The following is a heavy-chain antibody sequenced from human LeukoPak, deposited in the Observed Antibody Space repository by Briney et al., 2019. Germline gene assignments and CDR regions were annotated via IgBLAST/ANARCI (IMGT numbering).Heavy chain of an antibody. Sequence: SETLSLTCTVSGGSINSGDYYWSWIRQPPGKGLEWIGYIYYSGSTYYNPSLKSRVTISVDTSKNQFSLRLSSVTAADTAVYYCASYYYGSGSPNSAWDYWGQGTLVTVSS. CDR3: ASYYYGSGSPNSAWDY. V-gene: IGHV4-30-4*02. CDR2: IYYSGST. J-gene: IGHJ4*02. D-gene: IGHD3-10*01. CDR1: GGSINSGDYY.